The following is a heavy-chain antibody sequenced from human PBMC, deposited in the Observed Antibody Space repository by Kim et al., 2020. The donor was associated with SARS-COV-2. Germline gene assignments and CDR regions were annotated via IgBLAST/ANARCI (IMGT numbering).Heavy chain of an antibody. V-gene: IGHV4-30-4*01. Sequence: SETLSLTCTVSGGSISSGDYYWSWIRQPPGKGLEWIGYIYYSGSTYYNPSLKSRVTISVDTSKNQFSLKLSSVTAADTAVYYCARATYYYDSSGWDWYFDLWGRGTLVTVSS. J-gene: IGHJ2*01. CDR3: ARATYYYDSSGWDWYFDL. D-gene: IGHD3-22*01. CDR1: GGSISSGDYY. CDR2: IYYSGST.